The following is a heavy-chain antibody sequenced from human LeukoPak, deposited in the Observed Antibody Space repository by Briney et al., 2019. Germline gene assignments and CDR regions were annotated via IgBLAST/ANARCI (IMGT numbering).Heavy chain of an antibody. Sequence: GASVKVSCKASGYTFTNHNIHWVRQAIGQGLEWMGWMNSDSDNTGYAQKFQGRVTMTKKTSISTAYMELSSLTSEDTAVYYCARVGGMEVAAGSVDFDLWGQGTLVTVSS. D-gene: IGHD6-13*01. CDR3: ARVGGMEVAAGSVDFDL. J-gene: IGHJ4*02. CDR2: MNSDSDNT. V-gene: IGHV1-8*01. CDR1: GYTFTNHN.